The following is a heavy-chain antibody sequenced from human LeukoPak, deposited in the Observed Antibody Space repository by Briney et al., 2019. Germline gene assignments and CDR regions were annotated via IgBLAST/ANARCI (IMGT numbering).Heavy chain of an antibody. Sequence: GSLRLSCAASGFTVSSNYMTWVRRAPGKGLEWVSAISGSGGGTYYADSMKGRFTISRDNSKNTLYLQINSLSAEDTAIYYCAKDVRAATGGYTGAFDMWGQGTMVTVSS. D-gene: IGHD3-16*02. J-gene: IGHJ3*02. CDR1: GFTVSSNY. V-gene: IGHV3-23*01. CDR2: ISGSGGGT. CDR3: AKDVRAATGGYTGAFDM.